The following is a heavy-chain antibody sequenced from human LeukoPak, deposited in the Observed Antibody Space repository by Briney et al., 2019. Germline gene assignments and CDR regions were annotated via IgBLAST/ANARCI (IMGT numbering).Heavy chain of an antibody. CDR2: ISYDGSNK. CDR3: AKDSGYSYGYLDY. V-gene: IGHV3-30*18. D-gene: IGHD5-18*01. Sequence: GGSLRLSCAASGFTFSSYGMHWVRQAPGKGLEWAAVISYDGSNKYYADSVKGRFAISRDNSKNTLYLQMNSLRAEDTAVYYCAKDSGYSYGYLDYWGQGTLVTVSS. J-gene: IGHJ4*02. CDR1: GFTFSSYG.